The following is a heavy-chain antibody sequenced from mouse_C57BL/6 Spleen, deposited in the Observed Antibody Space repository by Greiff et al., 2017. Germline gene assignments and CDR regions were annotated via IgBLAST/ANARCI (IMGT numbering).Heavy chain of an antibody. CDR3: SRSSSDNLYAIED. J-gene: IGHJ4*01. V-gene: IGHV1-22*01. D-gene: IGHD6-1*01. Sequence: VQLQQSGPELVKPGASVKMSCKASGYTFTDYNMHWVKQRPGKSLEWIGNIKPKNGGTSYNQKFKGKATLTVNKSSSTAYMELRSLTADDSAVYYCSRSSSDNLYAIEDWGQGTSVT. CDR1: GYTFTDYN. CDR2: IKPKNGGT.